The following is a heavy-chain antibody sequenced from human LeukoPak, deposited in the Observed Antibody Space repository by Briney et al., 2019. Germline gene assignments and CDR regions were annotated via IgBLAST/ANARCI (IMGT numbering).Heavy chain of an antibody. V-gene: IGHV3-7*01. J-gene: IGHJ6*02. CDR1: GFTFSESW. Sequence: GGSLRLSCAASGFTFSESWVSWVRQVPGQGLEWVAHINHEGGGIQYVDSVKGRFTISRDNAKGSVYLRMNSLRAEDTAIYHCATYINWVAGDVWGQGTTVIVSS. D-gene: IGHD1-1*01. CDR3: ATYINWVAGDV. CDR2: INHEGGGI.